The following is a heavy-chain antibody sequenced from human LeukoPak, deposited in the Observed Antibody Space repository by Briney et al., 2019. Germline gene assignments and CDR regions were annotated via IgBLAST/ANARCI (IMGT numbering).Heavy chain of an antibody. D-gene: IGHD6-19*01. CDR1: GFTFSNAW. CDR2: IKSKTDGGTT. V-gene: IGHV3-15*01. J-gene: IGHJ4*02. Sequence: GGPLRLSCAASGFTFSNAWMSWVRQAPGKGLEWVGRIKSKTDGGTTDYAAPVKGRFTISRDDSKNTLYLQMNSLKSEDTAVYYCTTGGIYGRGWFGYFDYWGQGTLVTVSS. CDR3: TTGGIYGRGWFGYFDY.